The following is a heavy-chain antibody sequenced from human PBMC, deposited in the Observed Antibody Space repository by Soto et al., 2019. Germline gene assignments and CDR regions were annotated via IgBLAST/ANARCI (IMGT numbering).Heavy chain of an antibody. V-gene: IGHV4-34*01. CDR3: ARRSLNFWSGYGPGY. Sequence: QVQLQQWGAGLLKPSETLSLTCAVYGGSFSGYYWSWIRQPPGKGLEWIGEINHSGSTNYNPSLKSRVTISVDTSKNQFSLKLSSVTAADTAVYYCARRSLNFWSGYGPGYWGQGTLVTVSS. CDR2: INHSGST. J-gene: IGHJ4*02. CDR1: GGSFSGYY. D-gene: IGHD3-3*01.